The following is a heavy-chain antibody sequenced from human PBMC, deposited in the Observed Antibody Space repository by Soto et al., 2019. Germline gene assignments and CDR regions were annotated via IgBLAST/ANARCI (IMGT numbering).Heavy chain of an antibody. Sequence: PGGSLRLSCAASGFTFSDYYMSWIRQAPGKGLELVSYISSSGSTIYYADSVKGRFTISRDNAKNSLYLQMNSLRAEDTAVYYCARVTRIVGATTVVWFDPWGQGTLVTVSS. CDR1: GFTFSDYY. CDR2: ISSSGSTI. D-gene: IGHD1-26*01. V-gene: IGHV3-11*01. CDR3: ARVTRIVGATTVVWFDP. J-gene: IGHJ5*02.